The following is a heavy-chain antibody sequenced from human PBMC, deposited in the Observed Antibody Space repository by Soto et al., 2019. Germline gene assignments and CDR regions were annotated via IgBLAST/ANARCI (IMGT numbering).Heavy chain of an antibody. J-gene: IGHJ5*02. D-gene: IGHD4-4*01. CDR1: GFSFSNYA. Sequence: GGSLRLSCAASGFSFSNYAMSWVRQAPGTGLEWVSAIDSGGGSTYYAASVKGRFSISRDNSMNTLYLQMNSLRAEDAAIYYCTKEHSNYPDNWFDPWGQGTLVIVSS. V-gene: IGHV3-23*01. CDR2: IDSGGGST. CDR3: TKEHSNYPDNWFDP.